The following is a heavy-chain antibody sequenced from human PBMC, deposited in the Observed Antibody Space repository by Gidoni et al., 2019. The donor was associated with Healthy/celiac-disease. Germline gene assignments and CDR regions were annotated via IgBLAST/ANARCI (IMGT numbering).Heavy chain of an antibody. CDR2: IWYDGSNK. CDR3: AREWGPNEFGATLGDFDY. D-gene: IGHD1-26*01. Sequence: RLSCAASGFTFSSYGMHWVRQAPGKGLEWVAVIWYDGSNKYYADSVKGRFTISRDNSKNTLYLQMNSLRAEDTAVYYCAREWGPNEFGATLGDFDYWGQGTLVTVSS. CDR1: GFTFSSYG. J-gene: IGHJ4*02. V-gene: IGHV3-33*01.